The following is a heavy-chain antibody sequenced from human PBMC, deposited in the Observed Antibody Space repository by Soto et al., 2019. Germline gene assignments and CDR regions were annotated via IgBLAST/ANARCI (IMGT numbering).Heavy chain of an antibody. CDR1: GGSISSYY. D-gene: IGHD5-18*01. CDR2: IYYSGST. V-gene: IGHV4-59*01. J-gene: IGHJ4*02. Sequence: SETLSLTCTVSGGSISSYYWSWIRQPPGKGLEWIGYIYYSGSTNYNPSLESRVTISVDTSKNQFSLKLSSVTAADTAVYYCARERRGYSYGSYYFDYWGQGTLVTVSS. CDR3: ARERRGYSYGSYYFDY.